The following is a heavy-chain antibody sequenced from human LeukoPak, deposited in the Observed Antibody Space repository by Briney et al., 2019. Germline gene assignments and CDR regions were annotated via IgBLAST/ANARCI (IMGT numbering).Heavy chain of an antibody. CDR1: GLTFSSYA. CDR3: AKITMARTPNY. Sequence: GGSLRLSCAASGLTFSSYAMNWVRQASGKGLEWVSGINENGRKTYYADSVKGRFSISRDNSKNTLYLQMSDLRAEDTAVYYCAKITMARTPNYWGQGTLVTVSS. D-gene: IGHD3-10*01. CDR2: INENGRKT. J-gene: IGHJ4*02. V-gene: IGHV3-23*01.